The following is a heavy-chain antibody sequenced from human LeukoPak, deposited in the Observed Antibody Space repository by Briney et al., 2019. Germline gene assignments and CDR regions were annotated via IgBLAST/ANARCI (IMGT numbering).Heavy chain of an antibody. V-gene: IGHV3-64D*06. D-gene: IGHD1/OR15-1a*01. CDR3: VLSPRTATTHP. CDR1: GFTFSDYS. CDR2: ITYNGETV. Sequence: PGGSLRLSCAASGFTFSDYSILWARQAPGRGLEYVSAITYNGETVYYADSVKGRFTISRDNSRNTVWLQMSSLRLEDTAIYYCVLSPRTATTHPWGQGTLVIVSS. J-gene: IGHJ5*02.